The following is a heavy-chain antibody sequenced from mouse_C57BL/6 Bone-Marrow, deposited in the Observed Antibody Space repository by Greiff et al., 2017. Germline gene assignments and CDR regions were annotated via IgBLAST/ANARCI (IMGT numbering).Heavy chain of an antibody. Sequence: QVQLQQPGAELVKPGASVKLSCKASGYTFTNYWMHWVKQRPGQGLEWIGMMNPNGGSPDYNEKFKSEATLSVDKSSRTAYMELSSLTSEDSAVYYCAIAYYYCGYSIDYWGQGTSVTVSS. CDR2: MNPNGGSP. J-gene: IGHJ4*01. CDR3: AIAYYYCGYSIDY. CDR1: GYTFTNYW. D-gene: IGHD1-1*01. V-gene: IGHV1-64*01.